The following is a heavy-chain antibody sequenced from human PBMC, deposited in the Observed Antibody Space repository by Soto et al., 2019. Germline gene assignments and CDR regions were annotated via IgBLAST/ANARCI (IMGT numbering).Heavy chain of an antibody. CDR3: ARATQPLGMDV. V-gene: IGHV4-59*01. J-gene: IGHJ6*04. CDR2: IYYSGST. D-gene: IGHD2-2*01. CDR1: GGSISSYY. Sequence: SETLSLTCTVSGGSISSYYWSWIRQPPGKGLEWIGYIYYSGSTNYNPSLKSRVTISVNTSKNQFALKLSSVTAADTAVYYCARATQPLGMDVWGKGTTVTVSS.